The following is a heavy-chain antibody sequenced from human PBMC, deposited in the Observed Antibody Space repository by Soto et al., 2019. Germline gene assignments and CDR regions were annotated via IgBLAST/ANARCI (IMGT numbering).Heavy chain of an antibody. CDR3: ESSSWPLGNY. CDR2: IKSDGSGT. V-gene: IGHV3-74*01. CDR1: GLTFTSDW. J-gene: IGHJ4*02. D-gene: IGHD2-15*01. Sequence: GGALRLSCSASGLTFTSDWMPWVRQAPGKGLVWVSRIKSDGSGTRYADSVKGRFTVSTDNAKNTLYLQMNSLRVEDTAVYYCESSSWPLGNYWGQGIPVTVSS.